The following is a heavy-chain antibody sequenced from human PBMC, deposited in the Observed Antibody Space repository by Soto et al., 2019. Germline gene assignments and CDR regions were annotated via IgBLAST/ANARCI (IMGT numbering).Heavy chain of an antibody. J-gene: IGHJ6*02. V-gene: IGHV4-34*01. CDR2: INHSGST. CDR1: GGSFSGYY. Sequence: SETLSLTCAVYGGSFSGYYWSWIRQPPGKGLEWIGEINHSGSTNYNPSLKSRVTISVDTSKNQFSLKLSSVTAADTAVYYCARGQYCSGGSCYPAEDGMDVWGQGTTVTVSS. CDR3: ARGQYCSGGSCYPAEDGMDV. D-gene: IGHD2-15*01.